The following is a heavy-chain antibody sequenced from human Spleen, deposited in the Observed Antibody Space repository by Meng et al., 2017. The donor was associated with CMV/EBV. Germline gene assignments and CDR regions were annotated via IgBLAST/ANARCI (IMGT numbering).Heavy chain of an antibody. CDR1: GFTFSSYS. D-gene: IGHD1-7*01. CDR2: IYSGGST. J-gene: IGHJ4*02. V-gene: IGHV3-66*02. CDR3: AASPTGTSAAHFDY. Sequence: GGSLRLSCAASGFTFSSYSMNWVRQAPGKGLEWVSVIYSGGSTYYADSVKGRFTISRDNSKNTLYLQMNSLRAEDTAVYYCAASPTGTSAAHFDYWGQGTLVTVSS.